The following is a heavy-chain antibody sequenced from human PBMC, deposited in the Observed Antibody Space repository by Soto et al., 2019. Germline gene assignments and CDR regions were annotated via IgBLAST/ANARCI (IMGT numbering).Heavy chain of an antibody. Sequence: SVKVSCKASGGTFSSYAISWVRQAPGQGLEWMGGIIPIFGTANYAQKFQGRVTITADKSTSTAYMELSSLRSEDTAVYYCASDDFWSGYTPRDYYYGMDVWGQGTAVTVS. V-gene: IGHV1-69*06. D-gene: IGHD3-3*01. CDR1: GGTFSSYA. CDR3: ASDDFWSGYTPRDYYYGMDV. CDR2: IIPIFGTA. J-gene: IGHJ6*02.